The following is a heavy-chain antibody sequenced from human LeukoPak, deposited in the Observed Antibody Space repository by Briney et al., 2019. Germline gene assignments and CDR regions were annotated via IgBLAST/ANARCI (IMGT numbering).Heavy chain of an antibody. CDR1: GITFSTYS. J-gene: IGHJ4*02. CDR2: ISSSSTYI. Sequence: GGSLRLSCAVSGITFSTYSMNWVRQAPGKGLEWVSSISSSSTYIYYADSVKGRFTISRDNAKNSLYLQMNSLRAEDTAVYYCARGRTSESDYWGQGTLVTVSS. V-gene: IGHV3-21*01. CDR3: ARGRTSESDY. D-gene: IGHD1-7*01.